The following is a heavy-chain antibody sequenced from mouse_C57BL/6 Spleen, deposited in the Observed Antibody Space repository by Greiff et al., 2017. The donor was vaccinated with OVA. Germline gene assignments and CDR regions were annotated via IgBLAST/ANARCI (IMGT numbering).Heavy chain of an antibody. D-gene: IGHD1-1*01. J-gene: IGHJ4*01. CDR2: IDPNSGGT. V-gene: IGHV1-72*01. CDR1: GYTFTSYW. CDR3: AREGITTVVAPMDY. Sequence: QVHVKQSGAELVKPGASVKLSCKASGYTFTSYWMHWVKQRPGRGLEWIGRIDPNSGGTKYNEKFKSKATLTVDKPSSTAYMQLSSLTSEDSAVYYCAREGITTVVAPMDYWGQGTSVTVSS.